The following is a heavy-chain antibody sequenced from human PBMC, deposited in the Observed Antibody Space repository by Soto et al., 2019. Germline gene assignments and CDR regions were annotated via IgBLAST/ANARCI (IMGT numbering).Heavy chain of an antibody. D-gene: IGHD3-22*01. Sequence: PSETLSLTCTVSGGSISSGDYYWSWIRQPPGKCLEWIGYIFYSGSTYYNPSLKSRVTISIDTSKNQFSLKLSSVTAADTAVYYCARILNYYDSSGYSPHFDYWGQGTLVTVSS. J-gene: IGHJ4*02. CDR3: ARILNYYDSSGYSPHFDY. CDR1: GGSISSGDYY. V-gene: IGHV4-30-4*01. CDR2: IFYSGST.